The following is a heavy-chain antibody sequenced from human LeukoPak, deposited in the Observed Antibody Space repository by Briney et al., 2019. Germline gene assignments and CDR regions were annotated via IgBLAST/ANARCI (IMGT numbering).Heavy chain of an antibody. CDR2: ISSSGSTI. J-gene: IGHJ4*02. D-gene: IGHD4-17*01. Sequence: PGGSLRLSCAASGFTLSSYEMNWVRQARGKGLEGVSYISSSGSTIYYADSVKGRFTISRGNAKNSLYLQMNSLRAEDTAVYYCARGDDDYGDYGVDYWGQGTLVTVSS. V-gene: IGHV3-48*03. CDR3: ARGDDDYGDYGVDY. CDR1: GFTLSSYE.